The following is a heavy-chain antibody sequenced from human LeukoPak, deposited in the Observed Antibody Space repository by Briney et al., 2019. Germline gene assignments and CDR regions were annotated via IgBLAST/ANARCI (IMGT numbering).Heavy chain of an antibody. D-gene: IGHD3-22*01. Sequence: GESLKISCKGSGYSFTSNWIGWVRQMPGRGLEWMGIIYPGDSDTRYSPSFQGQVTISADKSISTAYLQWSSLKASGTAMYYCARRAYYDSSGYYYWFDPWGQGTLVTVPS. CDR3: ARRAYYDSSGYYYWFDP. CDR2: IYPGDSDT. V-gene: IGHV5-51*01. J-gene: IGHJ5*02. CDR1: GYSFTSNW.